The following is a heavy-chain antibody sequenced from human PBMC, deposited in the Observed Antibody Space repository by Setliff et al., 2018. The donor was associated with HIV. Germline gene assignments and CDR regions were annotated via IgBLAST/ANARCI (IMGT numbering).Heavy chain of an antibody. Sequence: PSETLSLTCTVSGYSISSGYYWGWIRQPPGKGLEWIGSIYHSGSTYYNPSLKSRVTISVDTSENQFSLKLSSVTAADTAVYYCARRRSSGWYHYFDYWGQGTLVTVSS. D-gene: IGHD6-19*01. J-gene: IGHJ4*02. V-gene: IGHV4-38-2*02. CDR1: GYSISSGYY. CDR2: IYHSGST. CDR3: ARRRSSGWYHYFDY.